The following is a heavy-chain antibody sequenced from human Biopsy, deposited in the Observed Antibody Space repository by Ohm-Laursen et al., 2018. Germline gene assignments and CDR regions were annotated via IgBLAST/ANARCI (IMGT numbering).Heavy chain of an antibody. CDR1: GFTFSSYA. CDR2: ISNDGSIR. J-gene: IGHJ4*02. CDR3: AKFEGDPTPSYYFDY. Sequence: SLRLSCSASGFTFSSYAIHWVRQAPGKGLEWVSLISNDGSIRYYGDFVKGRFTISRDSGKNTVYLQMNSLRAEDTAVYFCAKFEGDPTPSYYFDYWGQGTLVTVSS. D-gene: IGHD3-10*01. V-gene: IGHV3-30*18.